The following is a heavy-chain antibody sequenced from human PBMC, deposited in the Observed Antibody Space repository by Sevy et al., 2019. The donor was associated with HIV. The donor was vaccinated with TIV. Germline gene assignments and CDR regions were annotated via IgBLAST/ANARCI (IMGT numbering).Heavy chain of an antibody. J-gene: IGHJ1*01. Sequence: ASVKVSCKACGYTFNSYVITWVRQAPGQGLEWMGKISGYNGDTKYGQKFQGRVTMTTDPSTSTAYMELRSLKSDDTAVYYCARAPSGSQGPGQYFQHWGQGTLVTVSS. V-gene: IGHV1-18*01. D-gene: IGHD1-26*01. CDR3: ARAPSGSQGPGQYFQH. CDR2: ISGYNGDT. CDR1: GYTFNSYV.